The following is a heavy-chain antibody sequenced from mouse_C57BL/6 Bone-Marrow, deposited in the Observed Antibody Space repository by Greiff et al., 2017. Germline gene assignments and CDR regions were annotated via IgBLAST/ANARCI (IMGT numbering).Heavy chain of an antibody. Sequence: QVQLQQPGAELVRPGTSVQLSCKASGYTFTSYWMHWVKQRPGQGLEWIGVIDPSDSYTNYNQKFKGKATLTVDTSSSTAYMQLSSLTSEDSAVYYCARDGYYWFAYWGQGTLVTVSA. CDR2: IDPSDSYT. CDR3: ARDGYYWFAY. J-gene: IGHJ3*01. D-gene: IGHD2-3*01. CDR1: GYTFTSYW. V-gene: IGHV1-59*01.